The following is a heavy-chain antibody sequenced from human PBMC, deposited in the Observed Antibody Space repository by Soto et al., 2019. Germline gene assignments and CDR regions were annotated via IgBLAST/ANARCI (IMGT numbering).Heavy chain of an antibody. Sequence: GGSLRLSCVGTGLNFDDFAMHWVRQAPGRGLEWVSGITWNSRVLAYADSVKGRFTISRDNARNSLYLQMDSLRDEDTALYYCAKGRYDFWSPYYFDSWGQGTLVTVS. CDR2: ITWNSRVL. J-gene: IGHJ4*02. V-gene: IGHV3-9*01. CDR1: GLNFDDFA. D-gene: IGHD3-3*01. CDR3: AKGRYDFWSPYYFDS.